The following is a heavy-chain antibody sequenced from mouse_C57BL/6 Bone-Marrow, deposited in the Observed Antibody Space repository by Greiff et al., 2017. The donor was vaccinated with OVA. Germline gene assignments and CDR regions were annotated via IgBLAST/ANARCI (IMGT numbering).Heavy chain of an antibody. J-gene: IGHJ4*01. Sequence: QVQLQQPGAELVKPGASVKLSCKASGYTFTSYWMQWVKQRPGQGLEWIGEIDPSDSYTNYNQKFKGKATLTVDTSSSTAYMQLSSLTSEDSAVYYCARSKWNYCGSSYYAMDYWGQGTAVTVSS. V-gene: IGHV1-50*01. CDR1: GYTFTSYW. D-gene: IGHD1-1*01. CDR2: IDPSDSYT. CDR3: ARSKWNYCGSSYYAMDY.